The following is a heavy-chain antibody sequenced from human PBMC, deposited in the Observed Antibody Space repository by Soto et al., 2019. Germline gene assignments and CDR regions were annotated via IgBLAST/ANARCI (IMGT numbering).Heavy chain of an antibody. CDR3: AIYSAKSVDFDY. CDR2: IYYSGST. CDR1: GGSISSGGYY. J-gene: IGHJ4*02. D-gene: IGHD4-4*01. V-gene: IGHV4-31*03. Sequence: SETLSLTCTVSGGSISSGGYYWSWIRQHPGKGLEWIGYIYYSGSTYYNPSLKSRVTISVDTSKNQFSLKLSSVTAADTAVYYCAIYSAKSVDFDYWGQGTLVTASS.